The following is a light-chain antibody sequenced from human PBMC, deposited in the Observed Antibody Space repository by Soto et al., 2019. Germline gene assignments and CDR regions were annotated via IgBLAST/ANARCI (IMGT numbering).Light chain of an antibody. V-gene: IGLV2-14*01. J-gene: IGLJ1*01. CDR2: GVK. CDR1: GRDIGAYDY. CDR3: SSYTTSYFDV. Sequence: QSVLTQPASVSVSPGQSITISCTGSGRDIGAYDYVSWYQQHPGKAPKLIIYGVKNRPSGVSNRFSASKSAFTASLTISGLQTEDEADYYCSSYTTSYFDVFGPGTKLTVL.